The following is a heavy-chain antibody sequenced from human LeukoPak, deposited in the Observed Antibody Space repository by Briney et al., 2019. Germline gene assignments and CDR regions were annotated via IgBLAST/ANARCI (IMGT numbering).Heavy chain of an antibody. D-gene: IGHD1-14*01. V-gene: IGHV4-39*01. CDR2: IYYSGST. J-gene: IGHJ6*03. CDR3: ARLDGMDYYMDV. Sequence: SETLSLTCTVSGGSISSSSYYWGWIRQPPGKGLEWIGSIYYSGSTYHNPSLKSRVTISVDTSKNQFSLKLSSVTAADTAVYYCARLDGMDYYMDVWGKGTTVTVSS. CDR1: GGSISSSSYY.